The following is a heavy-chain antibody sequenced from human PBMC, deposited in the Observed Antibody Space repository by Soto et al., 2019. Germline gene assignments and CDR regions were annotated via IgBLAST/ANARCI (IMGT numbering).Heavy chain of an antibody. J-gene: IGHJ4*02. CDR3: ATTYCSGGYCFSSEY. CDR1: GITFRSYS. V-gene: IGHV3-21*01. D-gene: IGHD2-15*01. CDR2: ITSDSSDI. Sequence: GGSLRLSCAASGITFRSYSMSWVRQAPGKGLEWVSSITSDSSDIYYADSVKGRFAISRDNGENSLYLQMTSLGAEDTGVYYCATTYCSGGYCFSSEYWGQGVLVTVSS.